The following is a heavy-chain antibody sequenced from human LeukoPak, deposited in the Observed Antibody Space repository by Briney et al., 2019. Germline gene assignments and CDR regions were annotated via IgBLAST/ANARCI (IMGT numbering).Heavy chain of an antibody. CDR2: ISASSNFI. V-gene: IGHV3-21*01. D-gene: IGHD2-2*01. CDR1: GFTFSTHS. J-gene: IGHJ4*02. Sequence: GGSLRLSCAASGFTFSTHSMYWVRQAPGKGLEWVSSISASSNFIHYAESVRGRFTISRDNAKNSLYLQMNSLGAQDTAVYYCARPATGYCSSDGCRWDSWGQGTLVTVSS. CDR3: ARPATGYCSSDGCRWDS.